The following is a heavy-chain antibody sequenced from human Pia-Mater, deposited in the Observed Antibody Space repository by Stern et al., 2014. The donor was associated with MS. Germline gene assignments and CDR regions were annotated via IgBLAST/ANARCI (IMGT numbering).Heavy chain of an antibody. Sequence: VQLAESGGDLVQPGRSLRLSCAASGFRFDDYAMYWVRQAPGKGLEWVSGISWSSGKIGYADSVKGRFTISRDNVKNSLFLQMNSLRSEDTASYYCARAIGFCSGGNCEPYYYYGIDVWGQGTRVTVSS. D-gene: IGHD2-15*01. CDR1: GFRFDDYA. J-gene: IGHJ6*02. V-gene: IGHV3-9*01. CDR3: ARAIGFCSGGNCEPYYYYGIDV. CDR2: ISWSSGKI.